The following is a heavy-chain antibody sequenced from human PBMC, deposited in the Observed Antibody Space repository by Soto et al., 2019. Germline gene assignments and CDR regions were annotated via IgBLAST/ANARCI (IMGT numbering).Heavy chain of an antibody. CDR3: AENHSGRNCIDY. J-gene: IGHJ4*02. CDR2: QNTYELKT. D-gene: IGHD1-20*01. CDR1: AFTLSSHW. V-gene: IGHV3-74*01. Sequence: GGPLRLSCAASAFTLSSHWMHPDRQAPGKALVWVSRQNTYELKTHSADSLTGRLTISRTNARNTLHHQINILRVEASPVYYFAENHSGRNCIDYWGLLTLGTVAS.